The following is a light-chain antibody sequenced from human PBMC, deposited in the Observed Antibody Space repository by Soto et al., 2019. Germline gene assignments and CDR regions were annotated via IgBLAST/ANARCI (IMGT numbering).Light chain of an antibody. CDR2: EVS. Sequence: QSVLTQPPSASGSPGQSVTISCTGTSSDIGTYDYVSWYQHLPDKAPKLIIYEVSKRPSGVPDRFSGSKSGNTASLTVSGLQAEDEGDYYCYSFTSGNTLYVFGTGTKVTVL. V-gene: IGLV2-8*01. CDR1: SSDIGTYDY. J-gene: IGLJ1*01. CDR3: YSFTSGNTLYV.